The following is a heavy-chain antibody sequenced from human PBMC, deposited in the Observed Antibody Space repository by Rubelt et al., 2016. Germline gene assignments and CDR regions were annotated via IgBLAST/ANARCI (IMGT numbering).Heavy chain of an antibody. Sequence: ISYDGSNKYYADSVKCRFTISRDNSKNTLYLQMNSLRAEDTAVYYCARDLYSSGWYGVDYWGQGTLVTVSS. CDR3: ARDLYSSGWYGVDY. D-gene: IGHD6-19*01. J-gene: IGHJ4*02. CDR2: ISYDGSNK. V-gene: IGHV3-30*01.